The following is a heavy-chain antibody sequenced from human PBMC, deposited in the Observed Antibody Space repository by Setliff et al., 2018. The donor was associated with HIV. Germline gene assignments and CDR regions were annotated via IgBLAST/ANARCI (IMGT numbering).Heavy chain of an antibody. Sequence: GGSLRLSCAASGFTFSSAWMSWVRQAPGKGLEWVGRIKSNKDGGTAHYAAPVQGRFTISRDDSKNTLYLQMNSLKTEDTGVYYCATQTGFYNSHWYDYWGQGTMVTVSS. CDR2: IKSNKDGGTA. CDR1: GFTFSSAW. V-gene: IGHV3-15*01. CDR3: ATQTGFYNSHWYDY. D-gene: IGHD6-13*01. J-gene: IGHJ4*02.